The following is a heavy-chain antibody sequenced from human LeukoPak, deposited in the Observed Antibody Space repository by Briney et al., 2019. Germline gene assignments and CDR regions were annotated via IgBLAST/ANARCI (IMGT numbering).Heavy chain of an antibody. J-gene: IGHJ4*01. V-gene: IGHV1-69*04. Sequence: GASVKVSCKASGGTFSSYAINWVRPAPGQGLEWVGRNIPLLGMTNYAPPSQGRVTITADKSTGTAHMNLTSLKFEDTTVYYCATRDNPMGHHFDSWGHGTLVSVSS. CDR1: GGTFSSYA. CDR2: NIPLLGMT. D-gene: IGHD1-14*01. CDR3: ATRDNPMGHHFDS.